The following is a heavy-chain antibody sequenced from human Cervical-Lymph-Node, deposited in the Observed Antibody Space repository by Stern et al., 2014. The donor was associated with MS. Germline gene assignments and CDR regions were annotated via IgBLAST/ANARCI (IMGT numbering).Heavy chain of an antibody. CDR1: GYTFTSYG. J-gene: IGHJ3*02. CDR2: ISAYNGTT. V-gene: IGHV1-18*01. D-gene: IGHD2-15*01. Sequence: MQLVESGAEVKKPGASVKVYCKASGYTFTSYGISCVRQAPGQGLEWMGWISAYNGTTNYAQKLQGRVPMTTDTSTSTAYMELRSLRSDDTAVYYCARGLLGSENAFDIWGQGTMVTVSS. CDR3: ARGLLGSENAFDI.